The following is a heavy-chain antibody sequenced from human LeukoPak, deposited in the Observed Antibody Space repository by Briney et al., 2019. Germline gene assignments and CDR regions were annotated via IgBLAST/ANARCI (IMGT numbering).Heavy chain of an antibody. CDR3: AGDRARDRGWSLDS. CDR1: GFTFSSYW. J-gene: IGHJ4*02. D-gene: IGHD2-15*01. CDR2: IKQDGSEK. Sequence: GGSLRLSCAASGFTFSSYWMSWVRRAPGKGLEWVANIKQDGSEKYYVDSVKGRFTISRDNAKKSLYLQMNSLRAEDTAVYYCAGDRARDRGWSLDSWGQGTLVTVSS. V-gene: IGHV3-7*01.